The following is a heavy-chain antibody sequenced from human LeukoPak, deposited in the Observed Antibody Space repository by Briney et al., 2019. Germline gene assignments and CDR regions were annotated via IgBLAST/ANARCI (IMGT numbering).Heavy chain of an antibody. Sequence: GGSLRLSCAASGFTFSSYSMHWVRQPRGKGLEWVADISNDGRVKYYADSAKGRFTISRDNSKSTLCLQMDSLRAEDTALYYCARALFPVVPTAYNWFDPWGQGTLVTVSS. J-gene: IGHJ5*02. CDR1: GFTFSSYS. CDR3: ARALFPVVPTAYNWFDP. D-gene: IGHD2-2*01. CDR2: ISNDGRVK. V-gene: IGHV3-30*04.